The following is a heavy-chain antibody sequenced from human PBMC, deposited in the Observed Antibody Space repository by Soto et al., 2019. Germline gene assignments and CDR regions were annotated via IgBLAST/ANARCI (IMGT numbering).Heavy chain of an antibody. CDR3: ARAPSHGWYQHFDY. Sequence: EVQLVQSGAEVKKPGESVKISCEASGYRFANYWIGWVRQMLGKGLEWMGVIYPGDSDTRYSPSFQGHVTISADKSTSTAYLQWSSLEASDTAVYYCARAPSHGWYQHFDYWGQGTLVTVSS. CDR2: IYPGDSDT. V-gene: IGHV5-51*01. CDR1: GYRFANYW. J-gene: IGHJ4*02. D-gene: IGHD6-19*01.